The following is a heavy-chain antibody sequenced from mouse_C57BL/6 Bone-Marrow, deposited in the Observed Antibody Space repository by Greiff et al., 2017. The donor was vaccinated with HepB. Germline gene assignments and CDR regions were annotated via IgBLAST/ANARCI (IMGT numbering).Heavy chain of an antibody. D-gene: IGHD1-1*01. CDR2: INPSSGYT. J-gene: IGHJ1*03. CDR1: GYTFTSYT. Sequence: QVHVKQSGAELARPGASVKMSCKASGYTFTSYTMHWVKQRPGQGLEWIGYINPSSGYTKYNQKFKDKATLTADKSSSTAYMQLSSLTSEDSAVYYCARSRDSSYGRYWYFDVWGTGTTVTVSS. V-gene: IGHV1-4*01. CDR3: ARSRDSSYGRYWYFDV.